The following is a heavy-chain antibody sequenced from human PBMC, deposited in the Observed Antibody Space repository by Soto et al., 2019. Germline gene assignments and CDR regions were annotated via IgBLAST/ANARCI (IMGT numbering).Heavy chain of an antibody. J-gene: IGHJ6*02. CDR2: ISAYNGKT. D-gene: IGHD2-21*02. CDR1: GYTFTSYG. V-gene: IGHV1-18*01. Sequence: QVQLVQSGAEVKKPGASVKVSCKASGYTFTSYGISWVRQAPGQGLEWMGWISAYNGKTNYAQKRQGRATMRTVAYTRAAYMSLRSMKSDDTADSYFYRDAYSGGDGYSNGGYYCYDGRDVWGQGTTVTVSS. CDR3: YRDAYSGGDGYSNGGYYCYDGRDV.